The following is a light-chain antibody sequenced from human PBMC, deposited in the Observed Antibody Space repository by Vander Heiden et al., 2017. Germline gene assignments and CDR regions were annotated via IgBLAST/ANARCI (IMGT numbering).Light chain of an antibody. J-gene: IGKJ2*01. V-gene: IGKV1-5*01. Sequence: DIQTTPSPSTLSASIGDRVTITCRASQSVSRWLAWYHRKPGRAPKVLIYDASSLENGVPSRFCGSGSVTEFTLTISSVQPDDIATYYSQQYNSYPYTFGQGTKLEI. CDR3: QQYNSYPYT. CDR1: QSVSRW. CDR2: DAS.